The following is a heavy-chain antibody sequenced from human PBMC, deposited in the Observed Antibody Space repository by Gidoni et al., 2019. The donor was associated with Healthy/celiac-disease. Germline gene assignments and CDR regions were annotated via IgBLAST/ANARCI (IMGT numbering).Heavy chain of an antibody. CDR1: GFPFSSYW. V-gene: IGHV3-7*03. J-gene: IGHJ4*02. CDR3: AREDLWGSYYNGGFDY. D-gene: IGHD3-10*01. CDR2: IKQDGSEK. Sequence: EVQLVDSGGGLVQPGGSLRLSCAASGFPFSSYWMSWVRQAPGNGLEWVANIKQDGSEKYYVDSVKGRFTISRDNAKNSLYLQMNRLRAEDTAVYYCAREDLWGSYYNGGFDYWGQGTLVTVSS.